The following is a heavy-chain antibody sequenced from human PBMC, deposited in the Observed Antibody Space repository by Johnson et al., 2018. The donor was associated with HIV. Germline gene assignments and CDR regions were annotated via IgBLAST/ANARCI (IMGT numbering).Heavy chain of an antibody. CDR2: ISSNGGST. V-gene: IGHV3-64*01. D-gene: IGHD3-22*01. CDR3: ARAPPYYGGYSVSDAFDI. J-gene: IGHJ3*02. Sequence: VQLVESGGGLVQPGGSLRLSCVASGFTFSRYAIHWVRQAPGKGLEYVSGISSNGGSTYYAHSVKGRFIISRDNSKNTLYLQMGSLRPEDTAVYYCARAPPYYGGYSVSDAFDIWGQGTMVTVSS. CDR1: GFTFSRYA.